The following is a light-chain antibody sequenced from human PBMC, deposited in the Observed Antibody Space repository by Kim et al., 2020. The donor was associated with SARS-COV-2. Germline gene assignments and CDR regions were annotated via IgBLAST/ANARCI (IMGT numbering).Light chain of an antibody. V-gene: IGKV1-5*03. CDR1: QSFSSW. CDR3: QQYNNFPIS. J-gene: IGKJ5*01. Sequence: DIQMTQSPSTLSASVGDRVTITCRASQSFSSWLAWYQQKPGKVPKLLIYKTSILESGVPSRFSGSGSGTEFTLTISSLQPDDFATYYCQQYNNFPISVGQWTRLEIK. CDR2: KTS.